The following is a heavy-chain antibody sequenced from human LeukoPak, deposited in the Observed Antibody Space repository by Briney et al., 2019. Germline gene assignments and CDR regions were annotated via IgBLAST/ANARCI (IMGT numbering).Heavy chain of an antibody. CDR3: AKGLTVYCSSTSCYEGVFDY. Sequence: GGSLRLSCAASGFTFRDYYMTWIRQAPGKGLEWVSAISGSGGSTYYADSVKGRFTISRDNSKNTLYLQMNSLRAEDTAVYYCAKGLTVYCSSTSCYEGVFDYWGQGTLVTVSS. J-gene: IGHJ4*02. V-gene: IGHV3-23*01. CDR1: GFTFRDYY. CDR2: ISGSGGST. D-gene: IGHD2-2*01.